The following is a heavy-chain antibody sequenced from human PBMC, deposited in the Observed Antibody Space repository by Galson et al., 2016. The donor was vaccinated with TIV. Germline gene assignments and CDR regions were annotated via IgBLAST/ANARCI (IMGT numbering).Heavy chain of an antibody. CDR3: AKIRVRGVYYFDY. Sequence: SLRLSCAASGFTFSSYNMHWVRQAPGKGLEWVAVIAYDGSYKHYAGSVKGRFTVSRDNSKTTLDLQMNSLGAEDTALYYCAKIRVRGVYYFDYWGQGTLVTVS. V-gene: IGHV3-30*18. D-gene: IGHD3-10*01. CDR2: IAYDGSYK. CDR1: GFTFSSYN. J-gene: IGHJ4*02.